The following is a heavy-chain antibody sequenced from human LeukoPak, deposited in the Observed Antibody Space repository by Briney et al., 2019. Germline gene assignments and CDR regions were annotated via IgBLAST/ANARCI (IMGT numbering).Heavy chain of an antibody. CDR2: IWYDGSNK. CDR3: ARDIWGYYFDY. Sequence: PGGSLRLSCAASGFTFSSYAMSWVRQAPGKGLEWVAVIWYDGSNKYYADSVKGRFTISRDNSKNTLYLQMNSLRAEDTAVYYCARDIWGYYFDYWGQGTLVTVSS. V-gene: IGHV3-33*08. J-gene: IGHJ4*02. D-gene: IGHD3-16*01. CDR1: GFTFSSYA.